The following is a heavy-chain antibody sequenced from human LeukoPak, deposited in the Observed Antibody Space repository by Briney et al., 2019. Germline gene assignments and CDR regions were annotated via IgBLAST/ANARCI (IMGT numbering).Heavy chain of an antibody. CDR3: AKDRYYYGSGINWFDP. Sequence: GGSLRLSSAASGFTFSSYAMSWGRRAPGKGLEWVSAISGSGGSTYYSDSVKGRFTISRDNSKNTLYLQMNSLRAEDTAVYYCAKDRYYYGSGINWFDPWGQGTLVTVSS. J-gene: IGHJ5*02. CDR2: ISGSGGST. D-gene: IGHD3-10*01. CDR1: GFTFSSYA. V-gene: IGHV3-23*01.